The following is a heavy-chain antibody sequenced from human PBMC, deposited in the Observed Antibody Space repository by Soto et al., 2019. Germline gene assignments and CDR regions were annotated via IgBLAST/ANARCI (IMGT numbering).Heavy chain of an antibody. J-gene: IGHJ6*02. V-gene: IGHV3-23*01. CDR1: QFTFNIDA. CDR2: MSGSGASI. CDR3: ARDNWNGAYYGLDV. Sequence: EVQLLESGGGLVRSGESLTLSCVASQFTFNIDAMNWVRQAPGKGLEWVSSMSGSGASIYYADSVKGRFTISRDKSKKTLYLQMNSLRAEDTAVYWCARDNWNGAYYGLDVWGQGTTVTVS. D-gene: IGHD1-20*01.